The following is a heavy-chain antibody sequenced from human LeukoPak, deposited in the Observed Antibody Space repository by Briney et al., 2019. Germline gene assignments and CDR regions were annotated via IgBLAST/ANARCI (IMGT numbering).Heavy chain of an antibody. Sequence: GGSLRLSCAASGFTFSSYWMHWVRQAPGKGLVWVSRVNSDGITTSYADSVKGRFTISRDNTKNTLYLQMNSLRAEDTAVYYCARIGASVGAIDYWGQGTLVTVSS. CDR1: GFTFSSYW. CDR3: ARIGASVGAIDY. D-gene: IGHD1-26*01. V-gene: IGHV3-74*01. CDR2: VNSDGITT. J-gene: IGHJ4*02.